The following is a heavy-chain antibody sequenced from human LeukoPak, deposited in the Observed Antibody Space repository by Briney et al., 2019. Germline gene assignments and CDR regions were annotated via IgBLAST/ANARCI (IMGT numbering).Heavy chain of an antibody. CDR1: GYTFTGYY. V-gene: IGHV1-2*02. J-gene: IGHJ5*02. D-gene: IGHD1-26*01. CDR3: AREFSGSYFGWFDP. Sequence: GASVKVSCKASGYTFTGYYMHWVRQAPGQGLEWMGWINPNSGGTNYAQKFQGRATMTRDTSISTAYMELSRLRSDDTAVYYCAREFSGSYFGWFDPWGQGTLVTVSS. CDR2: INPNSGGT.